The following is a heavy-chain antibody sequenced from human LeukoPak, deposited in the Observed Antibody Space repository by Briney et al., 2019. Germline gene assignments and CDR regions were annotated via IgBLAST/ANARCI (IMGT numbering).Heavy chain of an antibody. Sequence: SETLSLTCTVSGGSISSSSYYWGWIRQPPGKGLEWIGSIYYSGSTYYNPSLKSRVTISVDTSKNQFSLKLSSVTAADTAVDYGARHVAAADADPDYWGQGTMVTVSS. J-gene: IGHJ4*02. D-gene: IGHD6-13*01. CDR2: IYYSGST. CDR3: ARHVAAADADPDY. CDR1: GGSISSSSYY. V-gene: IGHV4-39*01.